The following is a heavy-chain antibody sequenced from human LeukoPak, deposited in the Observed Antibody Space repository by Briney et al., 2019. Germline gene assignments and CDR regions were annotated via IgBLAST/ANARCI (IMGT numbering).Heavy chain of an antibody. D-gene: IGHD6-19*01. CDR3: AKDGAVAGPEYYFDY. CDR1: GFTFSSYG. J-gene: IGHJ4*02. V-gene: IGHV3-30*18. Sequence: QSGGSLRLSCAASGFTFSSYGMHWVRQAPGKGLEWVAVISYGGSNKYHADSVKGRFTISRDNSKNTLYLQMNSLRAEDTAVYYCAKDGAVAGPEYYFDYWGQGTLVTVSS. CDR2: ISYGGSNK.